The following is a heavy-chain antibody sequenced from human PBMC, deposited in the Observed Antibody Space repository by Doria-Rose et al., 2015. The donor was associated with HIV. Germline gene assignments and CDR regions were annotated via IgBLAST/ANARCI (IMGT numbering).Heavy chain of an antibody. CDR1: GDSISSSGFY. J-gene: IGHJ4*02. V-gene: IGHV4-31*03. D-gene: IGHD5-12*01. Sequence: VQLQESGPGLVKPSQTLSLNCTVSGDSISSSGFYWNWIRHLPGKGLEWIGYINYSGSAYYNPTLKRRLTISVDTAKNQFSLALRSVTAADTAVYYCARGGGYDPGLYWGQGNLVTVSS. CDR2: INYSGSA. CDR3: ARGGGYDPGLY.